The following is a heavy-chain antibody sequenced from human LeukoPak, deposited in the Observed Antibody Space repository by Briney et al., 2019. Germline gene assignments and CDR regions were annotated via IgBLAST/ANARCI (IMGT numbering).Heavy chain of an antibody. CDR1: GYTFTDHQ. CDR3: ATETWYFAS. Sequence: ASVKVSCKTSGYTFTDHQMHWVRQAPGQGLEWMGRAEPKSGGTMYAQNFQGRVAMTSDTSTNTASMELSSLKSDDTAVYYCATETWYFASWGQGTLVTVSS. V-gene: IGHV1-2*02. J-gene: IGHJ4*02. CDR2: AEPKSGGT.